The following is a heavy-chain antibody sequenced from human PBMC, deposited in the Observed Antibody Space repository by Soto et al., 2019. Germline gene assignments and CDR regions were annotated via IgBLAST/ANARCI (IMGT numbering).Heavy chain of an antibody. CDR2: INHSGST. CDR1: GGSFSGYY. D-gene: IGHD5-18*01. J-gene: IGHJ4*02. CDR3: ARGSRGGYSYGYFYY. Sequence: SETLSLTCAVYGGSFSGYYWSWIRQPPGKGLEWIGEINHSGSTNYNPSLKSRFTLSVDTSKNQFSLKLSSVTAADTAVYYCARGSRGGYSYGYFYYWGQGTLVTVSS. V-gene: IGHV4-34*01.